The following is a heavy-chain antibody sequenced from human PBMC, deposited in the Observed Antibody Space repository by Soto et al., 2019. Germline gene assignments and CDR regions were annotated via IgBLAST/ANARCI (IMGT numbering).Heavy chain of an antibody. CDR2: ITTSGGNT. CDR1: GFTFSTYA. J-gene: IGHJ6*03. CDR3: AGRYCTNGVCYTNYYYYIDV. Sequence: EVQLFESGGGLVQPGGSLRLSCAASGFTFSTYAMSWVRQAPGKGLEWVSTITTSGGNTYYADSVQGRFTISRDNSKKTLYLQMNSLRAEDTAVYYCAGRYCTNGVCYTNYYYYIDVWGKGTTVTVSS. D-gene: IGHD2-8*01. V-gene: IGHV3-23*01.